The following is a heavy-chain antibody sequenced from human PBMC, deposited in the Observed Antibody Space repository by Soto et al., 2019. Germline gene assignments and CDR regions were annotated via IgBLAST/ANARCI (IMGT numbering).Heavy chain of an antibody. V-gene: IGHV1-18*01. CDR3: ARDQTLSCPILGHTILSFDY. CDR1: GYNFTSYG. J-gene: IGHJ4*02. Sequence: GASVKVSCKASGYNFTSYGISWERQAHGKGLEWMGWISAYNGNTNYEQKLHGTVTLTSHTSTSTAYMELSSLRSHDTAVYYCARDQTLSCPILGHTILSFDYLRRGTLCAVAS. CDR2: ISAYNGNT. D-gene: IGHD2-21*01.